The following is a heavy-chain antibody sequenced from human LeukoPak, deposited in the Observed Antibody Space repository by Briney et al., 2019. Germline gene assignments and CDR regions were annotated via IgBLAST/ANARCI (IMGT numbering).Heavy chain of an antibody. V-gene: IGHV3-48*01. CDR1: GFTFSSYS. Sequence: GGSLRLSCAASGFTFSSYSMNWVRQAPGKGLEWVSYISSSSSTIYYADSVKGRFTISRDNSKNMLYLQMNSLRAEDTAVYYCVRDDGYSPYDYWGQGTLVTVSS. CDR2: ISSSSSTI. D-gene: IGHD5-24*01. CDR3: VRDDGYSPYDY. J-gene: IGHJ4*02.